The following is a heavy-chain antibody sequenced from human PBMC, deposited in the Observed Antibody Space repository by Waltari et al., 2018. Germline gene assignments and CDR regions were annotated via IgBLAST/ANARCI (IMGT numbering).Heavy chain of an antibody. CDR3: RSSGGAESADY. V-gene: IGHV1-69*04. D-gene: IGHD2-15*01. Sequence: QVQLVQSGAEVKKPGSSVKVSCKASGGTFSSYAIRWGRQAPGQGLEWMGGIIPILGIANYAQKFQGRVTITADESTSTAYMELSSLRSEDTAVYYCRSSGGAESADYWGQGTLVTVSS. CDR2: IIPILGIA. J-gene: IGHJ4*02. CDR1: GGTFSSYA.